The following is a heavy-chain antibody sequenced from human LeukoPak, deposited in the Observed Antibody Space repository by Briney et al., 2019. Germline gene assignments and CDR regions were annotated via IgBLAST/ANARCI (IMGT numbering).Heavy chain of an antibody. CDR3: AREGRAVTTCGWFDP. Sequence: PSETLSLTCTVSGGSISSYYWSWIRQPPGKGLEWIGYIYYSGSTNYNPSLKSRVTISVDTSKNQFSLKLSSVTAADTAVYYCAREGRAVTTCGWFDPWGQGTLVTVSS. V-gene: IGHV4-59*01. J-gene: IGHJ5*02. CDR1: GGSISSYY. CDR2: IYYSGST. D-gene: IGHD4-17*01.